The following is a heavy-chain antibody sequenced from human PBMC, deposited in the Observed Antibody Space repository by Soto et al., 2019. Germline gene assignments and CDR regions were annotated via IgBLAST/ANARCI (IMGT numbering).Heavy chain of an antibody. CDR3: ARFYYASGSLIVRAPDY. Sequence: QVQLQESGPGLVKPSQTLSLTCTVSGGSISTGGYYWSWIRQHPGKGLEWIGYIYYSGSAYYNPSLQSRLTMSVDKSKNQFSLKLNSVTAADTAVYYCARFYYASGSLIVRAPDYWGQGTLVTVSS. J-gene: IGHJ4*02. D-gene: IGHD3-10*01. CDR2: IYYSGSA. V-gene: IGHV4-31*03. CDR1: GGSISTGGYY.